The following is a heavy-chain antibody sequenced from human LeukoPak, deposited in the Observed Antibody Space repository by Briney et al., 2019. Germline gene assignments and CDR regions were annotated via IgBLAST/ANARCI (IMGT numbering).Heavy chain of an antibody. V-gene: IGHV3-30-3*01. CDR1: GFTFSSYA. J-gene: IGHJ4*02. CDR2: ISYDGSNK. D-gene: IGHD3-10*01. Sequence: GGSLRLSCAASGFTFSSYAMHWVRQAPGKGLEWVAVISYDGSNKYYADSVKGRFTISRDNSKNTLYLQMNSLRAEDTAVYYCARDRLYNYYGSGSYSLPDYWGQGTLVTVSS. CDR3: ARDRLYNYYGSGSYSLPDY.